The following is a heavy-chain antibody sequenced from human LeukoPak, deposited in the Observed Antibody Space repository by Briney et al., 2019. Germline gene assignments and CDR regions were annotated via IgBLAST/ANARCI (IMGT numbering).Heavy chain of an antibody. CDR3: AKSDWFDP. CDR2: IKFDGGIT. J-gene: IGHJ5*02. Sequence: GGSLRLSCTASGFTLSGYWMSWGRQAPGKGVGWVSRIKFDGGITTYADSVKGRFTISRDIANNTLYLQMNSLRAEDKAVYYCAKSDWFDPWGQGTVVTVSS. CDR1: GFTLSGYW. V-gene: IGHV3-74*03.